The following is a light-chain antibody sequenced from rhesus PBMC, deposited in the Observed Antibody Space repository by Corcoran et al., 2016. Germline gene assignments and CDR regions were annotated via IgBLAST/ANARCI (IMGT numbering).Light chain of an antibody. CDR1: QGITSH. Sequence: DIQMTQSPSSLSASVGDRVTTTCRASQGITSHLSWYQQKPGKAPKLLFCAASSLQSGVPSRFSGRGSGTEFTPTIRSRQPEDLATYCSLQHNSYPWTFGEGTKVAVK. J-gene: IGKJ1*01. CDR3: LQHNSYPWT. CDR2: AAS. V-gene: IGKV1-25*01.